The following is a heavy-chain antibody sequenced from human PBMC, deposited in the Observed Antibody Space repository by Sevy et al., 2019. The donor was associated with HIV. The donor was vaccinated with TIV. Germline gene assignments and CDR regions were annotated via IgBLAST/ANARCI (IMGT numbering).Heavy chain of an antibody. J-gene: IGHJ6*02. V-gene: IGHV3-30*18. CDR3: AKGKETYYYYYGMDV. Sequence: GGSLRLSCAASGFTFSSYGMHWVRQGPGKGLEWVAIISYDGSNQYYPDSVKGRFTVSRDNSKNTLYLQMNSLRAEDTAVYYCAKGKETYYYYYGMDVWGRGTTVTVSS. CDR1: GFTFSSYG. CDR2: ISYDGSNQ.